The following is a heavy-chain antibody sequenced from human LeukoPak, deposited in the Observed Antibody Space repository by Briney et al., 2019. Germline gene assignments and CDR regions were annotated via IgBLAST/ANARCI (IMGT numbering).Heavy chain of an antibody. D-gene: IGHD4-17*01. V-gene: IGHV3-21*01. CDR2: ISSSSSYI. J-gene: IGHJ3*02. CDR3: ARDQGTVPSDDAFAI. Sequence: GGSLRLSCAASGFTFSSYSRNWVRQAPGNGREGGSSISSSSSYIYYADSVKGRFTISRDNDKTSLYLQMNSLRAEDTAVYYCARDQGTVPSDDAFAIWGQGTMVTVSS. CDR1: GFTFSSYS.